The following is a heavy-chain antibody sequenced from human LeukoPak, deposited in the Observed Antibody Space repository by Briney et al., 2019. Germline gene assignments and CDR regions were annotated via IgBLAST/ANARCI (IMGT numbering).Heavy chain of an antibody. CDR3: ARSECTAGSCNWFDP. J-gene: IGHJ5*02. Sequence: GGSLRLSCAASGFNVSSNYMTWVRQAPGKGLEWVSFVYRGDRTYYADSVKGRFTMSRDDMKRTVYLQMDSLRAGDTAVYYCARSECTAGSCNWFDPWGQGTPVTVSP. V-gene: IGHV3-66*01. CDR2: VYRGDRT. D-gene: IGHD2-8*02. CDR1: GFNVSSNY.